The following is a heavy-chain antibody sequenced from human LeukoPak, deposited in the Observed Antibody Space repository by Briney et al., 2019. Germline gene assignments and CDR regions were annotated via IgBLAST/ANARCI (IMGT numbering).Heavy chain of an antibody. J-gene: IGHJ4*02. CDR3: ARDGTSSGPLNY. D-gene: IGHD6-19*01. V-gene: IGHV1-69*05. CDR1: GGTFSSYA. Sequence: SAKVSCKASGGTFSSYAISWVRQAPGQGLEWMGGIIPIFGTANYAQKFQGRVTITTDESTSTAYMELSSLRSEDTAVYYCARDGTSSGPLNYWGQGTLVTVSS. CDR2: IIPIFGTA.